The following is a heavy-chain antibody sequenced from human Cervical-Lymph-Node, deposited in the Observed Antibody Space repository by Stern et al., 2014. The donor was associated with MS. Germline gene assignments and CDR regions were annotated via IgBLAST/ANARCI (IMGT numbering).Heavy chain of an antibody. Sequence: QVQLMQSGAEVKKPGSSVKVSCKASGGTFSNYATSWVRQAPGQGLEWMGGIVPLFGKPNYAQKFQGRVTITADESTSTAYMDLSSLRSEDTAVYYCASPLTATSVPFGYYGMDVWGQWTTVTVS. CDR2: IVPLFGKP. CDR3: ASPLTATSVPFGYYGMDV. D-gene: IGHD4-17*01. J-gene: IGHJ6*02. CDR1: GGTFSNYA. V-gene: IGHV1-69*01.